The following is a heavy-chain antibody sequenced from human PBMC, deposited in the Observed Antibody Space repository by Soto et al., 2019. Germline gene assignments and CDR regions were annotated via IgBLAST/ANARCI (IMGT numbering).Heavy chain of an antibody. J-gene: IGHJ3*02. CDR3: ARQVSYYDSSGYRSAFDI. V-gene: IGHV5-10-1*01. CDR1: GYSFTRYL. D-gene: IGHD3-22*01. CDR2: IDPSDSYT. Sequence: GESLNLSCKGSGYSFTRYLSSWVRQMPGKGLEWMGRIDPSDSYTNYSPSFQGHVTISADKSISTAYLQWSSLKASDTAMYYCARQVSYYDSSGYRSAFDIWGQGTMVTVSS.